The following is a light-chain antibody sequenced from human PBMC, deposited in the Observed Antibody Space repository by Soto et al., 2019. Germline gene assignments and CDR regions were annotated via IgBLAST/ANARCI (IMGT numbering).Light chain of an antibody. CDR2: AAY. CDR3: QQLNSYPFT. CDR1: QGISSY. Sequence: DIQLTQSPSFLSASVGDRVTITCRASQGISSYLAWYQKKPGKAPKLLIYAAYTLQSGVPSRFSGSGSGTEFTLTISSLQPEDFATYYCQQLNSYPFTFGQGTRLEI. V-gene: IGKV1-9*01. J-gene: IGKJ5*01.